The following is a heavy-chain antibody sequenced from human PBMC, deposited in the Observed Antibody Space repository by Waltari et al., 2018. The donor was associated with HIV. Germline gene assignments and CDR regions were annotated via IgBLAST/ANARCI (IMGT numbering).Heavy chain of an antibody. D-gene: IGHD3-22*01. Sequence: EVQLLESGGGLVQPGGSLSLSCAASGFTFSNYALSWVRQAPGRGLERVSSISGSGGSTYYAGCVKVRFTVSRDNSKDTLFLQMNSLRAEDTALYYCAKEGIIVITDAFDIWGQGTMVIVSS. CDR1: GFTFSNYA. CDR2: ISGSGGST. J-gene: IGHJ3*02. V-gene: IGHV3-23*01. CDR3: AKEGIIVITDAFDI.